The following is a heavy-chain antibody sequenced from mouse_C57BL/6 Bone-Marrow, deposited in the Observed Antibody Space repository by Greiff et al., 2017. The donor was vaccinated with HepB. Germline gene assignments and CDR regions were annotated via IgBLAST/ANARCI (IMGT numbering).Heavy chain of an antibody. Sequence: VQLQQSGAELAKPGASVKLSCTASGYTFTSYWMHWVKQRPGQGLEWIGYINPSSGYTKYNQKFKDKATLTADKSSSTAYLQLSSLTYEDSAVYDCAGGWDYYGNNSDAMDYWGQGTSVTVSS. CDR1: GYTFTSYW. CDR2: INPSSGYT. V-gene: IGHV1-7*01. CDR3: AGGWDYYGNNSDAMDY. D-gene: IGHD1-1*01. J-gene: IGHJ4*01.